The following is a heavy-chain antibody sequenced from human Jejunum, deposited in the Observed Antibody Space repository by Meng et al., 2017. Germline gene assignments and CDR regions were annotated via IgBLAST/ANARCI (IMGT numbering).Heavy chain of an antibody. V-gene: IGHV1-8*01. Sequence: QLVTFGAEMKTPGASMKVSCKASGYTFTTYDINWVRQATGQGLEWMGWVSPSSGNTRYAQKFQGRVTMTRDTSISTVYMELTSLKSDDTAVYYCARGVGDLGDYWGQGTLVTVSS. CDR1: GYTFTTYD. CDR2: VSPSSGNT. D-gene: IGHD3-16*01. CDR3: ARGVGDLGDY. J-gene: IGHJ4*02.